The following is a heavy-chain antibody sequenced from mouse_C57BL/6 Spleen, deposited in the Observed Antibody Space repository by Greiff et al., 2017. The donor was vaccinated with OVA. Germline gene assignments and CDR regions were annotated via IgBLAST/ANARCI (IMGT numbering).Heavy chain of an antibody. Sequence: QVQLQQPGAELVRPGTSVKLSCKASGYTFTSYWMHWVKQRPGQGLEWIGVIDPSDSYTNYNQKFKGKATLTVDTSSSTAYMQLSSLTSEDSAVYYCAIYDGSYYFDYWGQGTTLTVSS. V-gene: IGHV1-59*01. CDR1: GYTFTSYW. CDR3: AIYDGSYYFDY. D-gene: IGHD2-3*01. J-gene: IGHJ2*01. CDR2: IDPSDSYT.